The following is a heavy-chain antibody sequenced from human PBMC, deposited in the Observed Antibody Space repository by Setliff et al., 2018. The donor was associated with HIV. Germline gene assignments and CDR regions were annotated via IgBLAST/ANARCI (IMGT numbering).Heavy chain of an antibody. Sequence: ASVKVSCKVSGYTLTELSMHWVRQAPGKGLEWMGGFDPEDGETIYAQKFQGRVTMTEDTSTDTTYMELSSLRSEDTAVYYCATTRITMVRGVRGPFDYWGQGTLVTVSS. CDR3: ATTRITMVRGVRGPFDY. CDR1: GYTLTELS. J-gene: IGHJ4*02. V-gene: IGHV1-24*01. D-gene: IGHD3-10*01. CDR2: FDPEDGET.